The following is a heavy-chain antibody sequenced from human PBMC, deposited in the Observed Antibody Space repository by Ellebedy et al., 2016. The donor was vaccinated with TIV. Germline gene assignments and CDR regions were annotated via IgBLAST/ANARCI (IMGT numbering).Heavy chain of an antibody. CDR2: IFPGGST. J-gene: IGHJ4*02. V-gene: IGHV4-59*12. CDR3: AREGYTEMATLNLDY. CDR1: GGAISSYY. D-gene: IGHD5-24*01. Sequence: MPGGSLRLSCSVSGGAISSYYWSWIRQPPGKELEWIGYIFPGGSTKYNPSLKSRVTISVDTSKNQFSLKLSSVTAADTAVYYCAREGYTEMATLNLDYWGQGTLVTVSS.